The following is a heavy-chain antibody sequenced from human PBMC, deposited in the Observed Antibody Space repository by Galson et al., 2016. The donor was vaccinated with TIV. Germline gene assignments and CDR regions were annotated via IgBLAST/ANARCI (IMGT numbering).Heavy chain of an antibody. CDR2: MFITASGTTI. D-gene: IGHD2-21*01. J-gene: IGHJ3*01. V-gene: IGHV3-48*02. Sequence: SLRLSCAASGFTYSTYSMDWVRQAPGKGPEWISFMFITASGTTIYYSDSVKGRFTISSDNAKNSLFLQTNSLRDEDPAIYYCVRGWRSNSFDLWGQGTMVTVSS. CDR3: VRGWRSNSFDL. CDR1: GFTYSTYS.